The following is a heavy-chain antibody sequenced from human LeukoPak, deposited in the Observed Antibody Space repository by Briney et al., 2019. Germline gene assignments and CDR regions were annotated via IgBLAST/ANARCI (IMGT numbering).Heavy chain of an antibody. Sequence: SETLSLTCAVYGGXFSGFYCSWIRQPPGKGLEWIGEINHSGSTNYNPSLKSRVTISVDTSKNQFSLKLSSVTAADTAVYYCARGYRQQPTYWGQGTLVTVSS. CDR2: INHSGST. CDR3: ARGYRQQPTY. V-gene: IGHV4-34*01. D-gene: IGHD6-13*01. CDR1: GGXFSGFY. J-gene: IGHJ4*02.